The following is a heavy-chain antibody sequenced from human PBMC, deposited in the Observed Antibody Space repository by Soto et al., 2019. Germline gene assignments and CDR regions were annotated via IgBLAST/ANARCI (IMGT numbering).Heavy chain of an antibody. CDR3: ARDRGRTTPHWFDP. D-gene: IGHD4-17*01. V-gene: IGHV4-31*02. CDR2: IYYSGST. Sequence: SETLSLTCTVSGGSISSGGYYWSWIRQHPGKGLEWIGYIYYSGSTYYNPSLKSRVTISVDTSKNQFSLKLSSVTAADTAVYYCARDRGRTTPHWFDPWGQGTLVTAPQ. CDR1: GGSISSGGYY. J-gene: IGHJ5*02.